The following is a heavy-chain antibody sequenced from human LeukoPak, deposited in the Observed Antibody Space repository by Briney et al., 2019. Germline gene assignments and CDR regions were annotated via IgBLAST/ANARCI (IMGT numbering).Heavy chain of an antibody. CDR1: GFTFSSYA. CDR2: ISSNGGGT. J-gene: IGHJ4*02. CDR3: VKRTGLYFDY. V-gene: IGHV3-64D*09. D-gene: IGHD7-27*01. Sequence: GGSLRLSCSASGFTFSSYAIHWVRQAPGKGLEYVSGISSNGGGTYNANSVKGRITISRDNSKNTVDLQMSSLRAEDTAVYYCVKRTGLYFDYWGQGTLVTVSS.